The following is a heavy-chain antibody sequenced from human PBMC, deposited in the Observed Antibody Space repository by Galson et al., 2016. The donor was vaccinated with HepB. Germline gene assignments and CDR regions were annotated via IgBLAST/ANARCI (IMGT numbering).Heavy chain of an antibody. V-gene: IGHV3-30*04. J-gene: IGHJ6*04. CDR3: ARDQKYSGYDFYYAMDV. D-gene: IGHD5-12*01. CDR1: GFTFSQFA. CDR2: ISYDGTKQ. Sequence: SLRLSCAASGFTFSQFAVHWVRQAPGKGLEWVAVISYDGTKQYYTDSVKGRFTVSRDDSKNTLYLQMNTLRPEDTAVYYCARDQKYSGYDFYYAMDVWGKGTTVTVPS.